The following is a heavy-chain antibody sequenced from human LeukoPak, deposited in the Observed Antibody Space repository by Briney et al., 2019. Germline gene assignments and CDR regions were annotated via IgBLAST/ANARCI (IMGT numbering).Heavy chain of an antibody. CDR2: ISSSGSTI. CDR3: AKRADGGSGTIED. Sequence: GRSLRLSCAASGFTFSSYEMNWVRQAPGKGLEWVSYISSSGSTIYYADSVKGRFTISRDNAKNSLYLQMNSLRAEDTAVYYCAKRADGGSGTIEDWGQGTLVTVSS. V-gene: IGHV3-48*03. CDR1: GFTFSSYE. J-gene: IGHJ4*02. D-gene: IGHD1-1*01.